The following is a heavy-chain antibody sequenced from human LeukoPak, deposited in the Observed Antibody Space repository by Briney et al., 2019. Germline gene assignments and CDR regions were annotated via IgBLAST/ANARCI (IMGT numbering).Heavy chain of an antibody. CDR1: GYTFTGYY. Sequence: ASVKVSCKASGYTFTGYYMHWVRQAPGQGLEWMGWINPNSGGTNYAQKFQGRVTMTRDTSISTAYMELSRLRSDDTAVYYCASIIAAAPGGFDPWGQGTLVTVSS. D-gene: IGHD6-13*01. J-gene: IGHJ5*02. V-gene: IGHV1-2*02. CDR2: INPNSGGT. CDR3: ASIIAAAPGGFDP.